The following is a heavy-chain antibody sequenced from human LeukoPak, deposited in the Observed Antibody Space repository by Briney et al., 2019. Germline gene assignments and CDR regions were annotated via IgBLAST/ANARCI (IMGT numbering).Heavy chain of an antibody. CDR3: ARVGRWDAFDI. V-gene: IGHV3-64*01. CDR2: ISSNGGST. Sequence: ASLRLSCSASGFTFSSYAMHWVRQAPGKGQKSVSAISSNGGSTYYANSVKGRFTISRDNSKNTLYLQMGSLRAEDMAVYYCARVGRWDAFDIWGQGTMVTVSS. D-gene: IGHD3-16*01. CDR1: GFTFSSYA. J-gene: IGHJ3*02.